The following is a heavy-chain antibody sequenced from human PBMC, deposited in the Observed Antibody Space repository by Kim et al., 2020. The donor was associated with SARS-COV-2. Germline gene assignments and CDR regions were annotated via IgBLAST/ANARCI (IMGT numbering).Heavy chain of an antibody. J-gene: IGHJ3*02. D-gene: IGHD3-3*01. CDR1: GFSLSTSGMC. CDR3: ARSGYITGSAYAFDI. Sequence: SGPTLVNPTQTLTLTCTFSGFSLSTSGMCVSWIRQPPGKALEWLALIDWDDGKYYSTSLKTRLTISKDTSKNQVVLTMTNMDPVDTATYYCARSGYITGSAYAFDIWGQGTMVTVSS. CDR2: IDWDDGK. V-gene: IGHV2-70*12.